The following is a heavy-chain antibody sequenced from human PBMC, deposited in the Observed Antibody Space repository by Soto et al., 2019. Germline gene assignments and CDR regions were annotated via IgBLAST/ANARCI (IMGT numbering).Heavy chain of an antibody. D-gene: IGHD3-10*01. CDR2: ISYDGSNK. Sequence: QVQLVESGGGVVQPGRSLRLSCAASGFTFSSYGMHWVRQAPGKGLEWVAVISYDGSNKYYADSVKGRFTISRDNSKTTRYLQMNSLRAEDTAVYYCAKGWFGELVPRDYWGQGTLVTVSS. V-gene: IGHV3-30*18. CDR3: AKGWFGELVPRDY. J-gene: IGHJ4*02. CDR1: GFTFSSYG.